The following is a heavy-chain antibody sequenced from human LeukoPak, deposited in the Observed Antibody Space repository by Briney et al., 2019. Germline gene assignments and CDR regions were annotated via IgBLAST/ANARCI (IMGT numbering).Heavy chain of an antibody. CDR2: IYYSGST. V-gene: IGHV4-59*01. Sequence: SETLSLTCTVSGGSISSYYWSWIRQPPGKGLEWIGYIYYSGSTNYNPSPKSRVTISVDTSKNQFSLKLSSVTAADTAVYYCARDRGKRGSPYYYYMDVWGQGTLVTVSS. J-gene: IGHJ6*03. D-gene: IGHD3-10*01. CDR1: GGSISSYY. CDR3: ARDRGKRGSPYYYYMDV.